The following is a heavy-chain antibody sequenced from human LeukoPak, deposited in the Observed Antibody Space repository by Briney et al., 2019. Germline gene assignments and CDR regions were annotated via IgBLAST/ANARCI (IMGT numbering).Heavy chain of an antibody. CDR3: ARDGTSTDDY. V-gene: IGHV1-18*01. Sequence: VASVKVSCKTSGYTFSNFGINWVRQAPGQGLEWMGWISGNNDNPNYGQKFQGRFTVTTDSSTSTAYMELRNLTFDDTAVYYCARDGTSTDDYWGQGTLVTVS. CDR1: GYTFSNFG. CDR2: ISGNNDNP. D-gene: IGHD2-2*01. J-gene: IGHJ4*02.